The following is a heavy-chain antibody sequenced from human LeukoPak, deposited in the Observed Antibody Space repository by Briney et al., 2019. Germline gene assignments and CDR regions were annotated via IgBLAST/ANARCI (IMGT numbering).Heavy chain of an antibody. CDR3: ARGSPWELLVGYFDY. D-gene: IGHD1-26*01. J-gene: IGHJ4*02. CDR1: GFTFSSYA. Sequence: PGRSLRLSCAASGFTFSSYAMHWVRQAPGKGLEWVAVISYDGSNKYYADSVKGRFTISRDNSKNTLYLQMNSLRAEDTAVYYCARGSPWELLVGYFDYWGQGTPVTVSS. V-gene: IGHV3-30-3*01. CDR2: ISYDGSNK.